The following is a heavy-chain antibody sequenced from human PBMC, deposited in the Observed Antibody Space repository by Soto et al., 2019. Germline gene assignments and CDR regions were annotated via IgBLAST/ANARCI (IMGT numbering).Heavy chain of an antibody. D-gene: IGHD3-22*01. CDR1: GFIFSRYP. CDR3: ARVSLDYYDSSGYYPDY. J-gene: IGHJ4*02. Sequence: GGSLRLSCAASGFIFSRYPMHWVRQAPGKGLEWVAVISFDGSNKYYADSVKGRFTISRDNSKNTLYLQMSSLRPEDTAVYYCARVSLDYYDSSGYYPDYWGQGTLVTVSS. V-gene: IGHV3-30-3*01. CDR2: ISFDGSNK.